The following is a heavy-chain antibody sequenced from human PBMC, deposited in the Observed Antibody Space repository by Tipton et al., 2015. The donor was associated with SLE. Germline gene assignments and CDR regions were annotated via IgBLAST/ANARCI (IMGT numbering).Heavy chain of an antibody. V-gene: IGHV3-30*02. J-gene: IGHJ4*02. D-gene: IGHD5-12*01. Sequence: SLRLSCAASGFTFSSYGMHWVRQAPGKGLEWVAFIRYDGSNKYYADSVKGRFTISRDNSKNTLYLQMNSLRAEDTAVYYCATKEDIVATIIYWGQGTLVTVSS. CDR2: IRYDGSNK. CDR3: ATKEDIVATIIY. CDR1: GFTFSSYG.